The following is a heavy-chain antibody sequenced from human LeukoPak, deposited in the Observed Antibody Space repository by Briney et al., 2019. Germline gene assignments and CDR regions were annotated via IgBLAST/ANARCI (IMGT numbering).Heavy chain of an antibody. Sequence: GRSLRLSCAASGFTFDDYAMHWVRQAPGKGLEWVSGISWNSGSIGYADSVKGRFTISRDNAKNSLYLQMNSLRAEDTALYYCAHARGSGTYFDYWGQGTLVTVSS. V-gene: IGHV3-9*01. CDR3: AHARGSGTYFDY. CDR2: ISWNSGSI. J-gene: IGHJ4*02. D-gene: IGHD2-15*01. CDR1: GFTFDDYA.